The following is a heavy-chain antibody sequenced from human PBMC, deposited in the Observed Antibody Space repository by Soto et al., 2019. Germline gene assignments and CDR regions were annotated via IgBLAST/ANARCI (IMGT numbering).Heavy chain of an antibody. J-gene: IGHJ4*02. CDR2: IWYDGSNK. D-gene: IGHD2-15*01. V-gene: IGHV3-33*01. CDR3: ARDGGNLPFDY. CDR1: GFTFSSDG. Sequence: QVPLVESGGGVVQPWRSLSLSCAASGFTFSSDGMHWVRQAPGQGLEWVAVIWYDGSNKYYADSVKGRFTISRDNSKNTLYLQMNSLRAEDTAVYYCARDGGNLPFDYWGQGTLVTVSS.